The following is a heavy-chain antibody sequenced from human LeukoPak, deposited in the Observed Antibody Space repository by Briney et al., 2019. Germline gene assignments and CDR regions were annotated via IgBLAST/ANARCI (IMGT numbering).Heavy chain of an antibody. CDR3: ARDPHSSGWYFKSHGWFDP. J-gene: IGHJ5*02. Sequence: GGSLRLSCAASGFTFSSYWMHWVRQAPGKGLVWVSRLNSDGSSTSYADSAKGRFTISRDNAKNTLYLQMNSLRAEDTAVYYCARDPHSSGWYFKSHGWFDPWGQGTLVTVSS. V-gene: IGHV3-74*01. CDR2: LNSDGSST. CDR1: GFTFSSYW. D-gene: IGHD6-19*01.